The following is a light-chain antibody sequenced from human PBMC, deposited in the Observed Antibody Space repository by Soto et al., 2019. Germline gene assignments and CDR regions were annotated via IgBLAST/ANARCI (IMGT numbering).Light chain of an antibody. CDR3: QQYDGWPRT. Sequence: EIVMTQSPATLSVSPGETATLSCRAIQLVGINLAWYHHKPGHAPRLLIYSASTRASGIPDRFSGSGSGTEFTLTISSLQSEDFAFFYCQQYDGWPRTFGQGTKVDI. CDR2: SAS. V-gene: IGKV3-15*01. CDR1: QLVGIN. J-gene: IGKJ1*01.